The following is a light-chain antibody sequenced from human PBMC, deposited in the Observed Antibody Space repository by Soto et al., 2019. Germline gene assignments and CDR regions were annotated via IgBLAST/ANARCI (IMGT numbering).Light chain of an antibody. CDR1: SSNIGAGYD. V-gene: IGLV1-40*01. CDR2: GNS. CDR3: QSYDSSLSLYV. J-gene: IGLJ1*01. Sequence: QPALTQPPSVSGAPGQRVTISCTRSSSNIGAGYDVHWYQQLPGTAPKLLIYGNSNRPSGVPDRFSGSKSGTSASLAITGLQAEDEADYYCQSYDSSLSLYVFGTGTKVTVL.